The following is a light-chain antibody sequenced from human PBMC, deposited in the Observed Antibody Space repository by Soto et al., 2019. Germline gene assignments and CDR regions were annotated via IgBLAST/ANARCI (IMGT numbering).Light chain of an antibody. CDR1: QSVGGS. J-gene: IGKJ2*01. CDR2: DAS. V-gene: IGKV3-11*01. CDR3: QHRANWPPMYT. Sequence: EIVLTQSPATLSLSPGERATLSCRASQSVGGSFAWYQQKPAQAPRLLIYDASNRAAGIPDRFTGSGSGTDFTLTINSLAPEDFAVYYCQHRANWPPMYTFGQGTKLEIK.